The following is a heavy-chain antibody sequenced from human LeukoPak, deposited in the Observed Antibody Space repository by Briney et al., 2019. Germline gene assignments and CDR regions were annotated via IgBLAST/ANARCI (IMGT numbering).Heavy chain of an antibody. D-gene: IGHD3-22*01. CDR3: AKDLNLYDSSGYYSVGHAFDI. J-gene: IGHJ3*02. Sequence: GGSLRLSCAASGFTFSSYAMSWVRQAPGKGLEWVSAISGSGGSTYYADSVKGRFTISRDNSKNTLYLQMNSLRAEDTAVYYCAKDLNLYDSSGYYSVGHAFDIWGQGTMVTVSS. CDR1: GFTFSSYA. CDR2: ISGSGGST. V-gene: IGHV3-23*01.